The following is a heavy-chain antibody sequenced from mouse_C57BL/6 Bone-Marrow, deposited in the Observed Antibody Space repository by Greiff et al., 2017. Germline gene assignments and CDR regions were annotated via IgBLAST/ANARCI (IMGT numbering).Heavy chain of an antibody. CDR1: GFTFSSYA. J-gene: IGHJ2*01. D-gene: IGHD2-10*01. Sequence: VQVVESGEGLVKPGGSLKLSCAASGFTFSSYAMSWVRQTPEKRLEWVAYISSGGDYIYYADTVKGRFTISRDNARNTLYLQMSSLKSEDTAMYYCTRDGGLLNFDDCGQGTTLTVSS. V-gene: IGHV5-9-1*02. CDR2: ISSGGDYI. CDR3: TRDGGLLNFDD.